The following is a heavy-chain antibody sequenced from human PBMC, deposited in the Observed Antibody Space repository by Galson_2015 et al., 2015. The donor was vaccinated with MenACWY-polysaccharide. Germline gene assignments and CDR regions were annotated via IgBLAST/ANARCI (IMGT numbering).Heavy chain of an antibody. J-gene: IGHJ5*02. D-gene: IGHD6-25*01. CDR2: IYCSGTT. CDR3: ARLTPTFSSGWRINWFDP. Sequence: SETLSLTCSVSGGSVTSSNHYWSWIRQPPGKGLEWIGYIYCSGTTKYNPSLKSRVTISVDTSKNQFSLKVTSVTAADTAVYYCARLTPTFSSGWRINWFDPWGQGSLVSVSS. V-gene: IGHV4-61*01. CDR1: GGSVTSSNHY.